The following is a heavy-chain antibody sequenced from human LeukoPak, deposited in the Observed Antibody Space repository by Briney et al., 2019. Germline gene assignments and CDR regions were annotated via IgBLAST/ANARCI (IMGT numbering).Heavy chain of an antibody. D-gene: IGHD6-6*01. CDR2: IKQDGSEK. Sequence: GGSLRLSCAASGFTFSSYWMSWVRQAPGKGLEWVANIKQDGSEKYYVDSVKGRFTISRDNAKNSLYLQMNSLRAEDTAVYYCARGGPLHSSSPYYSDYWGQGTLVTVSS. CDR1: GFTFSSYW. J-gene: IGHJ4*02. CDR3: ARGGPLHSSSPYYSDY. V-gene: IGHV3-7*01.